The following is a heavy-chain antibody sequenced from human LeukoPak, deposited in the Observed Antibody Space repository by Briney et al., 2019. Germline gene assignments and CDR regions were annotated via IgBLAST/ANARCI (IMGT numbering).Heavy chain of an antibody. CDR3: ARHYCSGGSCFSFPLDY. D-gene: IGHD2-15*01. CDR2: IKQDGSEK. J-gene: IGHJ4*02. Sequence: GGSLRLSCAASGFTFSSYWMSWVRQAPGKGLEWVANIKQDGSEKYYVDSVKGRFTISRDNAKNSLYLQMNSLRAEDTAVYYCARHYCSGGSCFSFPLDYWGQGTLVTVSS. V-gene: IGHV3-7*01. CDR1: GFTFSSYW.